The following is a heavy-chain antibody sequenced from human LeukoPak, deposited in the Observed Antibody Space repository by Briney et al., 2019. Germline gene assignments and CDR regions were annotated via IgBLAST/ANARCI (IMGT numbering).Heavy chain of an antibody. D-gene: IGHD5-18*01. Sequence: GGSLRLSCAASGFTFSDYYMNWVRQAPGKGLEWVSFISTGSSTIYYADSVKGRFTISRDNAKNSLYLQLNSLRDEDTAVYYCARVAERQLWLRSAFDYWGQGSLDTVSS. V-gene: IGHV3-48*02. J-gene: IGHJ4*02. CDR2: ISTGSSTI. CDR1: GFTFSDYY. CDR3: ARVAERQLWLRSAFDY.